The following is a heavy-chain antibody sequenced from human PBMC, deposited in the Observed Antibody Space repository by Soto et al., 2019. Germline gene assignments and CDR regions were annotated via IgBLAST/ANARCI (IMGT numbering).Heavy chain of an antibody. V-gene: IGHV3-23*01. CDR1: GFTFSSYA. CDR3: AKVHRAPFVQQLVRKNDYYYGMDV. CDR2: ISGSGGST. Sequence: PGGSLRLSCAASGFTFSSYAMSWVRQAPGKGLEWVSAISGSGGSTYYADSVKGRFTISRDNSKNTLYLQMNSLRAEDTAVYYCAKVHRAPFVQQLVRKNDYYYGMDVWGQGTTVTVSS. D-gene: IGHD6-13*01. J-gene: IGHJ6*02.